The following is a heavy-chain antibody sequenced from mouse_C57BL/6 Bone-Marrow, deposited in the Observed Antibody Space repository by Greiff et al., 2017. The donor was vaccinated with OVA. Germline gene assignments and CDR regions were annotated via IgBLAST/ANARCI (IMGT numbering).Heavy chain of an antibody. Sequence: EVQLVESGGGLVQPGGSLKLSCAASGFTFSDYYMYWVRQTPEKRLEWVAYISNGGGSTYYPDTVKGRFTISRDNAKNTLYLQMSRLKSEDTAMYYCARRGIYYAMDYWGQGTSVTVSS. J-gene: IGHJ4*01. CDR2: ISNGGGST. CDR3: ARRGIYYAMDY. V-gene: IGHV5-12*01. CDR1: GFTFSDYY.